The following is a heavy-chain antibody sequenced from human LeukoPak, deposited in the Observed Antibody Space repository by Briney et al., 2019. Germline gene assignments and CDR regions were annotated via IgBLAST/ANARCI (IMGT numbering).Heavy chain of an antibody. V-gene: IGHV5-10-1*01. Sequence: GEPLGISCKGPGSPFVHYWINWVRQLPGKGLEWMGTIVPSDSYTNYSPPFQGHVTISAEKSIKTAFRQWNNLKASDSGMYYCARRVDHYYGSEYLYKAFDSWGEGTLVTVSS. D-gene: IGHD3-10*01. J-gene: IGHJ4*02. CDR3: ARRVDHYYGSEYLYKAFDS. CDR2: IVPSDSYT. CDR1: GSPFVHYW.